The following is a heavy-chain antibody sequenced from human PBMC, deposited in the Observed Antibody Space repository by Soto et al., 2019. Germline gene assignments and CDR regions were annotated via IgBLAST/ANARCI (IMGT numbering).Heavy chain of an antibody. D-gene: IGHD2-2*01. CDR1: GFPFSSYA. J-gene: IGHJ4*02. Sequence: GGSLSLSCAASGFPFSSYAMSWVRQAPGKGLEWVSAISGSGGSTYYADSVKGRFTISRDNSKNTLYLQMNSLRAEDTAVYYYAKGGIQFIVVPSTYYFDYWGQGTLVTVSS. CDR3: AKGGIQFIVVPSTYYFDY. V-gene: IGHV3-23*01. CDR2: ISGSGGST.